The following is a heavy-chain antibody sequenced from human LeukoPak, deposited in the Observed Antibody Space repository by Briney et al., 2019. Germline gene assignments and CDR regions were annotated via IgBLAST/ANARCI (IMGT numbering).Heavy chain of an antibody. J-gene: IGHJ3*02. CDR3: ARFRVHDAFDI. CDR1: GGSISSYY. D-gene: IGHD3-10*01. Sequence: PSETLSLTCTVSGGSISSYYWSWIRQPPGKGLEWIGYIYYSGSTNYNPSLKSRVTISVDTSKNQFSLKLSSVTAADTAVYYCARFRVHDAFDIWGQGTMVTVSS. CDR2: IYYSGST. V-gene: IGHV4-59*08.